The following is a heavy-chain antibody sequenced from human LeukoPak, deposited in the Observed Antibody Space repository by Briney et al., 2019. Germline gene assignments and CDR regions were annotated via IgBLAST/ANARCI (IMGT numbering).Heavy chain of an antibody. Sequence: SQTLSVTCTVSGGSISSGSYYWSWIRQPAGKGLEWIGRIYTSGSTNYNPSLKSRVTISVDTSKNQFSLKLSSVTAADTAVYYCARADQDIVVVPAAAGYYMDVWGKGTTVTVSS. CDR1: GGSISSGSYY. J-gene: IGHJ6*03. CDR3: ARADQDIVVVPAAAGYYMDV. CDR2: IYTSGST. V-gene: IGHV4-61*02. D-gene: IGHD2-2*01.